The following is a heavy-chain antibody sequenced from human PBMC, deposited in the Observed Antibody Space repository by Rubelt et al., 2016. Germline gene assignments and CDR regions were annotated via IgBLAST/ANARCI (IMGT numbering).Heavy chain of an antibody. CDR1: GFTVSNNY. CDR2: IYSSGST. Sequence: EVQLVESGGGLVQPGGSLRLSCAASGFTVSNNYMSWVRQAPGKGLEWISVIYSSGSTYYADSVKGRFTISRDNSKNTLYLQRNSLRAEDTAGYYCARSSRGYNYLHVDYWGQGTLVTVSS. J-gene: IGHJ4*02. D-gene: IGHD5-18*01. V-gene: IGHV3-66*01. CDR3: ARSSRGYNYLHVDY.